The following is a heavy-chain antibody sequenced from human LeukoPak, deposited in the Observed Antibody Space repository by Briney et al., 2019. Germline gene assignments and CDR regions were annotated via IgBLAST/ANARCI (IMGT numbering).Heavy chain of an antibody. J-gene: IGHJ5*02. CDR1: GGSFSGYY. D-gene: IGHD6-19*01. CDR3: ARLRGATVAHNWFDP. V-gene: IGHV4-34*01. Sequence: SETLSLTCAVYGGSFSGYYWSWIRQPPGKGLEWIGEINHSGSTNYKSSLKSRVTISVDTSKNHFSLKLRSVTAADTAVYYCARLRGATVAHNWFDPWGQGTLVTVSS. CDR2: INHSGST.